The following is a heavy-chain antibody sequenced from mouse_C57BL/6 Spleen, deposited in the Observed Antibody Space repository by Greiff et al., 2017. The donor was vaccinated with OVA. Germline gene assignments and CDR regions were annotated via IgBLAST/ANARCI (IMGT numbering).Heavy chain of an antibody. V-gene: IGHV1-69*01. CDR1: GYTFTSYW. CDR2: IDPSDSYT. J-gene: IGHJ1*03. Sequence: QVQLQQPGAELVMPGASVKLSCKASGYTFTSYWMHWVKQRPGQGLEWIGEIDPSDSYTNYNQKFKGKSTLTVDKSSSTAYMQLSSLTSDDSAVYYCAQKGITTVVATRDWYFDVWGTGTTVTVSS. D-gene: IGHD1-1*01. CDR3: AQKGITTVVATRDWYFDV.